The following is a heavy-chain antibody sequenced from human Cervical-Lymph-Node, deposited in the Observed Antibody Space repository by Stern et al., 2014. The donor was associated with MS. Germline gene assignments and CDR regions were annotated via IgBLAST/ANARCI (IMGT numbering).Heavy chain of an antibody. D-gene: IGHD2-2*01. CDR2: ITKGGAAM. CDR1: GFTFSAYS. Sequence: EVQLVESGGGLVTPGGSLSLSCAASGFTFSAYSMNWVRQAPGKGLEWVSSITKGGAAMNYGDSVKGRVAIPRDNAKNTLYLQMDSLSAEDTATYFCASTLHGGLYNWFDPWGQGTLVTVSS. J-gene: IGHJ5*02. CDR3: ASTLHGGLYNWFDP. V-gene: IGHV3-21*01.